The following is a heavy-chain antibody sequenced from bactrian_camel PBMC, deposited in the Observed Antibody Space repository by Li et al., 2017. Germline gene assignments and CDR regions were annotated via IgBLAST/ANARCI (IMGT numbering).Heavy chain of an antibody. CDR3: AARPNRDCFGSWQTSGAFDY. CDR1: GYDKPNYC. V-gene: IGHV3S53*01. D-gene: IGHD6*01. J-gene: IGHJ6*01. Sequence: HVQLVESGGGSVQAGGSLRLSCEGSGYDKPNYCMGWYRQAPGKEREGVAGIESDGTTSYADSVKGRFTISQDNAKNTLYLQMNSLKPEDTALYYCAARPNRDCFGSWQTSGAFDYWGRGTQVTVS. CDR2: IESDGTT.